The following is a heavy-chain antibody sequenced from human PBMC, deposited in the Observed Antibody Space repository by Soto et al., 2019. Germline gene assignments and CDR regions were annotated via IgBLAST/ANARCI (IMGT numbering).Heavy chain of an antibody. CDR3: ARGLRFLEWLLFEGYYFDY. D-gene: IGHD3-3*01. CDR2: IYYSGST. J-gene: IGHJ4*02. CDR1: GGSVSSGSYY. V-gene: IGHV4-61*01. Sequence: QVQLQESGPGLVKPSETLSLTCTVSGGSVSSGSYYWSWIRQPPGKGLEWLGYIYYSGSTNYNPSLKSRVTISVDTSKNQFSLKLSSVTAADTAVYYCARGLRFLEWLLFEGYYFDYWGQGTLVTVSS.